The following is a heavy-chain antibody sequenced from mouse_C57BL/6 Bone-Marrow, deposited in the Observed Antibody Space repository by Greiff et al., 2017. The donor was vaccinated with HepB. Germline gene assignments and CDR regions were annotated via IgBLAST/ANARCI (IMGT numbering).Heavy chain of an antibody. D-gene: IGHD3-2*02. CDR2: FYPGSGSI. Sequence: VKLMESGAELVKPGASVKLSCKASGYTFTEYSIHWVKQRSGQGLEWIGWFYPGSGSIKYNEKFKDKATLTADKSSSTVYMELSRLTSEDSAVYFCARHPYSSGYGYAMDYWGQETSVTVSS. V-gene: IGHV1-62-2*01. CDR3: ARHPYSSGYGYAMDY. J-gene: IGHJ4*01. CDR1: GYTFTEYS.